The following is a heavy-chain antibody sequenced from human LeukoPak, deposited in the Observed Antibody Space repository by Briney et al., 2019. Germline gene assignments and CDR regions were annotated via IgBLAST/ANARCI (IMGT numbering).Heavy chain of an antibody. Sequence: SETLSLTCAVYGGSFSGYYWSWLRQPPGKGLEWLGEINHSGSTNYNPSLKSRVTISVDTSKNQFSLKLSSVTAADTAVYYCARGSNVGTLIYYFDYWGQGTLVTVSS. D-gene: IGHD6-13*01. CDR2: INHSGST. CDR1: GGSFSGYY. J-gene: IGHJ4*02. V-gene: IGHV4-34*01. CDR3: ARGSNVGTLIYYFDY.